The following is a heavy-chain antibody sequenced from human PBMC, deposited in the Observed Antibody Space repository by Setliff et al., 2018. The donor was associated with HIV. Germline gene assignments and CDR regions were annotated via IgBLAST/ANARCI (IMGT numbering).Heavy chain of an antibody. V-gene: IGHV3-23*01. J-gene: IGHJ5*02. Sequence: GSLRLSCAASGFTFSSYAMSWVRQAPGKGLEWVSAISSSGGSTYYADSVKGRFTISRDNSKNTLYLQMNSLRAEDTAVYYCARYKWNNWIFGWFDPWGQGTQVTVSS. CDR2: ISSSGGST. CDR1: GFTFSSYA. D-gene: IGHD1-20*01. CDR3: ARYKWNNWIFGWFDP.